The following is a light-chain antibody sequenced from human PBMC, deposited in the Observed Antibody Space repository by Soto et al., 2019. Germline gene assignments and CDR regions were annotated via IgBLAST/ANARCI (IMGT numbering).Light chain of an antibody. CDR1: SSDVGGYNA. Sequence: QSALARPASVSGSPGQTITISCTGISSDVGGYNAVSWYQHHPGKAPKLIIYEVTHRPAGVSGRFSASKSGNTASLTISGLQAEDEADYYCNSFRVNRLYVFGTGTKLTVL. CDR3: NSFRVNRLYV. CDR2: EVT. J-gene: IGLJ1*01. V-gene: IGLV2-14*01.